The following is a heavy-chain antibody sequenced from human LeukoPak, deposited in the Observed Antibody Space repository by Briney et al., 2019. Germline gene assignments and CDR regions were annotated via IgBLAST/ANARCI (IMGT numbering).Heavy chain of an antibody. Sequence: SGPTLVKPTQTLTLTCTFSGFSLSTSGEGVGWIRQPPGKALEWLALIYWDDDKRYSPSLKSRLTITKDTSKNQVVLTMTNMDPVDTATYCCAHSQPGSFKFPGLFDYWGQGTLVTVSS. D-gene: IGHD3-10*01. V-gene: IGHV2-5*02. CDR1: GFSLSTSGEG. CDR3: AHSQPGSFKFPGLFDY. J-gene: IGHJ4*02. CDR2: IYWDDDK.